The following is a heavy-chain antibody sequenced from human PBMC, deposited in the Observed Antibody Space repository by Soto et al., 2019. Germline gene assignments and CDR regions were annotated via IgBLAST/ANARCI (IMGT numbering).Heavy chain of an antibody. CDR1: GYTFTGYY. Sequence: QVQLVQSGAEVKKPGASVKVSCKASGYTFTGYYMHWVRQAPGQGLEWMGWINPNSGGTNYAQKFQGRVTMTRDTSISTAYMELSRLRSDDTAVYYCARAEYYYDSSGYPPYYFDYWGQGTLVTVSS. D-gene: IGHD3-22*01. CDR2: INPNSGGT. V-gene: IGHV1-2*02. CDR3: ARAEYYYDSSGYPPYYFDY. J-gene: IGHJ4*02.